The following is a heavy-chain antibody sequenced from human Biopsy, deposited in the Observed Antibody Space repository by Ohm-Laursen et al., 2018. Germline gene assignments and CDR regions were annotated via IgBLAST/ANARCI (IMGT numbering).Heavy chain of an antibody. CDR1: GYTFTSYD. Sequence: SSVKVSCKASGYTFTSYDITWVRQASGQGPEWIGWLNPVSGNSNFGQKFRGRVTVTSDTSISTAYMELSGLTSDDTATYYCGRAVRNQLMTDPWGQGTLVTVTS. D-gene: IGHD2-8*01. CDR2: LNPVSGNS. CDR3: GRAVRNQLMTDP. J-gene: IGHJ5*02. V-gene: IGHV1-8*01.